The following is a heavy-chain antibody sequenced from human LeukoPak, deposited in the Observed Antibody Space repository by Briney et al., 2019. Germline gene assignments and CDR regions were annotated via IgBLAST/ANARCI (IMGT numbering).Heavy chain of an antibody. CDR2: IYYSGST. Sequence: SETLSLTCTVSGGSISSYYWSWIRQPPGKGLEWIGYIYYSGSTNYNPSLKSRVTISVDTSKNQFSLKLSSVTAADTAVYYCARGIGYYYYGMDVWGQGTTVTVSS. CDR1: GGSISSYY. CDR3: ARGIGYYYYGMDV. V-gene: IGHV4-59*08. J-gene: IGHJ6*02.